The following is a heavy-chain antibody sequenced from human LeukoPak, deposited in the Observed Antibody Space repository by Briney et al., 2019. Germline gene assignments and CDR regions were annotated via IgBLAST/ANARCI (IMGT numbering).Heavy chain of an antibody. V-gene: IGHV1-8*03. CDR1: GYTFTSYD. CDR3: ARGLRLPTRARYYYYYMDV. CDR2: MNPNSGNT. J-gene: IGHJ6*03. Sequence: PSVKVSCKASGYTFTSYDINWVRQATGQGLEWMGWMNPNSGNTGYAQKFQGRVTITRNTYISTAYMELSSLRSEDTAVYYCARGLRLPTRARYYYYYMDVWGKGTTVTVSS.